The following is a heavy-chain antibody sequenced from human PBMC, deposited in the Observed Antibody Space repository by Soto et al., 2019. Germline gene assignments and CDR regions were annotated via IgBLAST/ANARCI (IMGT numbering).Heavy chain of an antibody. Sequence: EVQLLESGGGLVQPGGSLRLSCAASGFTFSSYAMSWVRQAPGKGLEWVSAISGSGGSTYYADSVKGRFTISRDNSKNTLYPQMNSLRAEHTAVYYCAKDLDYERFGEWYFDYWGQGTLVTVSS. CDR3: AKDLDYERFGEWYFDY. J-gene: IGHJ4*02. D-gene: IGHD4-17*01. CDR1: GFTFSSYA. V-gene: IGHV3-23*01. CDR2: ISGSGGST.